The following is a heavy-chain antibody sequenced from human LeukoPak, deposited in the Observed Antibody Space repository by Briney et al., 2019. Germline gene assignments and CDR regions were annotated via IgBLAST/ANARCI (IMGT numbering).Heavy chain of an antibody. CDR3: ARGSSGSYFWYFDL. Sequence: GGSLRLSCAASGFTVSSNYMSWVRQAPGKGLVWVSRINSDGSSTSYADSVKGRFTISRDNSKNSLYLQMNSLRAEDTAVYYCARGSSGSYFWYFDLWGRGTLVTVSS. J-gene: IGHJ2*01. D-gene: IGHD6-19*01. CDR1: GFTVSSNY. V-gene: IGHV3-74*01. CDR2: INSDGSST.